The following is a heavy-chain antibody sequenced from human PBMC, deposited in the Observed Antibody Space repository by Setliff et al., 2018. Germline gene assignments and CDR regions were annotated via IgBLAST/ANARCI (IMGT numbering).Heavy chain of an antibody. CDR2: ISYGGNT. V-gene: IGHV4-39*01. J-gene: IGHJ3*02. D-gene: IGHD3-10*01. CDR3: ARRGYYYGWGDSNAFDI. Sequence: SETLSLTCSVSGGSISSSIYYWGWIRQPPGKGLEWIGSISYGGNTYYNPSLNSRVTISADTSKNQFSLKLSSVTAADTAVYYCARRGYYYGWGDSNAFDIWGQGTMVTVSS. CDR1: GGSISSSIYY.